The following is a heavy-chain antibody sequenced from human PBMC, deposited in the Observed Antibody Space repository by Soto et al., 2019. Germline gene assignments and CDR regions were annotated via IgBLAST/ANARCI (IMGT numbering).Heavy chain of an antibody. Sequence: SDSLSLARTVSGGSISSASYYWGWIRQSPEKGLEWIASISYSGSTYYNPTLKSRLIISVDTSKSQFSLKLSSVTAADTAVYYCAREDGGDSRWGQGTLVTVS. D-gene: IGHD2-21*02. J-gene: IGHJ4*02. CDR3: AREDGGDSR. CDR2: ISYSGST. V-gene: IGHV4-39*07. CDR1: GGSISSASYY.